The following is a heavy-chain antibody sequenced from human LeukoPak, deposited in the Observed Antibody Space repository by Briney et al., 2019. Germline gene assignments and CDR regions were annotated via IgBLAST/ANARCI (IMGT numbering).Heavy chain of an antibody. CDR3: ARAYHPDIVVVPAAVYYYYGMDV. CDR1: GYTFTGSY. CDR2: INPNSGGT. J-gene: IGHJ6*02. Sequence: GASVKVSCKASGYTFTGSYMHWVRQAPGQGLEWMGWINPNSGGTNYAQKFQGRVTMTRDTSISTAYMELSRLRSDDTAVYYCARAYHPDIVVVPAAVYYYYGMDVWGQGTTVTVSS. D-gene: IGHD2-2*01. V-gene: IGHV1-2*02.